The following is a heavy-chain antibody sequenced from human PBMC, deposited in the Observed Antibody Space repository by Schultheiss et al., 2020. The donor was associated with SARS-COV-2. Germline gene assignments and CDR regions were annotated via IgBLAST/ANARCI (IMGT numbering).Heavy chain of an antibody. CDR2: IYYSGST. D-gene: IGHD6-6*01. CDR1: GGSISSSSYY. CDR3: ARSIAARQARGAHYYYYYGMDV. V-gene: IGHV4-39*07. Sequence: SQTLSLTCTVSGGSISSSSYYWGWIRQPPGKGLEWIGSIYYSGSTNYNPSLKSRVTISVDTSKNQLSLELSSVTAADTAEYYCARSIAARQARGAHYYYYYGMDVWGQGTTVTVSS. J-gene: IGHJ6*02.